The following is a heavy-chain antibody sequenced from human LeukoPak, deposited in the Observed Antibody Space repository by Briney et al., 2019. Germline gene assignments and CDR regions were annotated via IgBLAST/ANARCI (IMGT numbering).Heavy chain of an antibody. Sequence: SQTLSLTCTVSGGSISSGDYYWSWIRQPPGKGLEWIGYIYYSGSTYYNPSLKSRVTISVDTSKNQFSLKLSSVTAADTAVYYCARGPTTNRERGWYFDLWGRGILVTVSS. V-gene: IGHV4-30-4*01. J-gene: IGHJ2*01. CDR1: GGSISSGDYY. CDR3: ARGPTTNRERGWYFDL. D-gene: IGHD1-26*01. CDR2: IYYSGST.